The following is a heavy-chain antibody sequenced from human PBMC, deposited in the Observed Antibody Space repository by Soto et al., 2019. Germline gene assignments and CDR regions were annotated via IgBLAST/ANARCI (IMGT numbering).Heavy chain of an antibody. CDR3: ARLSTPVFCGGVCYDFDY. J-gene: IGHJ4*02. CDR2: IDPSDSYT. V-gene: IGHV5-10-1*01. Sequence: GESLKISCKGSGYSFTSYWISWVRQMPGKGLEWMGRIDPSDSYTNYSPSFQGHVTISADKSISTAYLQWSSLKASDTAMYYCARLSTPVFCGGVCYDFDYWGQGTLVTVSS. D-gene: IGHD2-21*02. CDR1: GYSFTSYW.